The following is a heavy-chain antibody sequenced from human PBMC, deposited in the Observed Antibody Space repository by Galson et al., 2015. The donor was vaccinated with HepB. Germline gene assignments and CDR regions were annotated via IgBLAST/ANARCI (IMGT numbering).Heavy chain of an antibody. CDR3: ARDRVGYSSSFGY. V-gene: IGHV3-53*01. Sequence: SLRLSCAASGFTVSSNYMSWVRQAPGKGLEWVSVIYSGGSTYYADSVKGRFTISSDNSKNTLYLQMNSLRAEDTAVYYCARDRVGYSSSFGYWGQGTLVTVSS. D-gene: IGHD6-6*01. J-gene: IGHJ4*02. CDR2: IYSGGST. CDR1: GFTVSSNY.